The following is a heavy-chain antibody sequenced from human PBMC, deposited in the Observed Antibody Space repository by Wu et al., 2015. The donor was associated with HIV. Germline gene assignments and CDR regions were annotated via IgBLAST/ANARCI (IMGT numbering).Heavy chain of an antibody. CDR3: ARDTVCSGTSCYSADY. CDR1: GGTFRISA. Sequence: QVHLVQFGGEVKKPGSSVKVSCKASGGTFRISAISWVRQAPGQGLEWMGGIIPIFGTTDYAQKFQGRVRFTADESTSTAYMEMNSLRSEDTAVYYCARDTVCSGTSCYSADYWGQGTLVTVSS. J-gene: IGHJ4*02. D-gene: IGHD2-2*01. CDR2: IIPIFGTT. V-gene: IGHV1-69*12.